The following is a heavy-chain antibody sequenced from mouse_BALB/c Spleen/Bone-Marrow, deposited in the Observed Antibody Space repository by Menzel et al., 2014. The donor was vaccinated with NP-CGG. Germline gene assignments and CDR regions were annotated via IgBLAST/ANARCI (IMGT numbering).Heavy chain of an antibody. Sequence: EVKLVESGPELEKTGASVQISCKASGYSFTAFNLNWVQQRNGKSLEWLDTIDLYYGGTSYNQKFKGKATLTVDKSSSTAYMQLKSLTSEDSAVYYCARARYDGTYWYCDVGGAGTTVTVSS. CDR1: GYSFTAFN. CDR3: ARARYDGTYWYCDV. V-gene: IGHV1S135*01. J-gene: IGHJ1*01. D-gene: IGHD2-14*01. CDR2: IDLYYGGT.